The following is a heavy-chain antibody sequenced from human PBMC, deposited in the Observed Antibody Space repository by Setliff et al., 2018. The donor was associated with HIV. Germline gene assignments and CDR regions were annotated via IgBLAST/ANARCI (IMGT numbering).Heavy chain of an antibody. D-gene: IGHD5-12*01. Sequence: RASVKVSCKASGYTFTSYYMHWVRQAPRRGLEWMGIINPSGGDTEYAHKFQDRVTMTTDTSTSTVYMELGSLRSEDTAMYSCARAIYSGYYYREFDYWGQGTLVAVSS. CDR1: GYTFTSYY. CDR3: ARAIYSGYYYREFDY. CDR2: INPSGGDT. J-gene: IGHJ4*02. V-gene: IGHV1-46*01.